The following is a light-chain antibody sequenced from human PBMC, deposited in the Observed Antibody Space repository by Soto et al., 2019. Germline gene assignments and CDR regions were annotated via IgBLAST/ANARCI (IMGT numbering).Light chain of an antibody. J-gene: IGLJ1*01. CDR3: CSYAGSSTFYV. CDR1: SSDVGSYNL. CDR2: EVS. Sequence: QSALTQPASVSGSPGQSITISCTGTSSDVGSYNLVSWYQQHPGKAPKLMIYEVSEWPSGVSNRFSGSKSGNTASLTISGLQAEDEADYYCCSYAGSSTFYVFVTGTKLNVL. V-gene: IGLV2-23*02.